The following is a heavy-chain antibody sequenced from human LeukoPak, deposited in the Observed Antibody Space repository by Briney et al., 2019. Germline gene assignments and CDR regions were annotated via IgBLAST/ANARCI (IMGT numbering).Heavy chain of an antibody. CDR3: ARGSSGSYYLSLHYFDY. J-gene: IGHJ4*02. D-gene: IGHD1-26*01. CDR2: IYHSGST. Sequence: PSETLSLTCTVSGGSISSSSYYWGWIRQPPGKGLEWIGEIYHSGSTNYNPSLKSRVTISVDKSKNQFSLKLSSVTAADTAVYYCARGSSGSYYLSLHYFDYWGQGTLVTVSS. CDR1: GGSISSSSYY. V-gene: IGHV4-61*05.